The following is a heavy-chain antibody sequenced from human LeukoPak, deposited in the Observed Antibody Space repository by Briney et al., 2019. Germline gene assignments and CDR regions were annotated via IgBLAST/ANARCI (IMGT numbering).Heavy chain of an antibody. CDR2: IYPGDSDT. CDR3: ARRPYYDFWSGYYNDAFDI. V-gene: IGHV5-51*01. Sequence: GESLKISCKGSGYSFTSYWIGWVRQMPGKGLEWMGIIYPGDSDTRYSPSFQGQVTISADKSISTAYLQWSSLKASDTAMYYCARRPYYDFWSGYYNDAFDIWGQGTMVTVSS. J-gene: IGHJ3*02. CDR1: GYSFTSYW. D-gene: IGHD3-3*01.